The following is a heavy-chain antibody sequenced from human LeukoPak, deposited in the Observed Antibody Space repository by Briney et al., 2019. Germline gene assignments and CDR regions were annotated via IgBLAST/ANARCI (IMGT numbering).Heavy chain of an antibody. Sequence: GGSLRLSCAASGFTFSSYSMNWVRQAPGKGLEWVSSSSSSSSYIYYADSVKGRFTISRDNAMNSLYLQMNSLRAEDTAVYYCARGVRGVVAGVFDYWGQGTLVTVSS. CDR2: SSSSSSYI. CDR3: ARGVRGVVAGVFDY. CDR1: GFTFSSYS. D-gene: IGHD3-10*01. J-gene: IGHJ4*02. V-gene: IGHV3-21*01.